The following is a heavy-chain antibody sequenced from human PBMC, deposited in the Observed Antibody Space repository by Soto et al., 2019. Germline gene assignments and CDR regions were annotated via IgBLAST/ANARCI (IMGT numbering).Heavy chain of an antibody. CDR2: LYDVDGS. D-gene: IGHD1-1*01. V-gene: IGHV3-53*01. CDR1: GLTISGKKY. J-gene: IGHJ3*01. Sequence: DVQLVESGGGLIQPGESLRLSCAAFGLTISGKKYVAWLRQAPGKGLEWVSGLYDVDGSFYADSVRGRFTTSSDSSKTTVYLQMTDLRPDDTAVYYCATWHEREHAYDVWGQGTTVTVAS. CDR3: ATWHEREHAYDV.